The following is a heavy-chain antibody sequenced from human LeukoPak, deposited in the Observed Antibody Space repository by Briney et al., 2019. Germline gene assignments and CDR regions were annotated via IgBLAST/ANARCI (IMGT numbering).Heavy chain of an antibody. CDR2: IVPIIGTA. V-gene: IGHV1-69*13. CDR1: GGTFHSYI. CDR3: ARDQRPSCLGGICYSGDS. D-gene: IGHD2-15*01. J-gene: IGHJ4*02. Sequence: SVKVSCKASGGTFHSYIVTWVRQAPGQGLEWMGGIVPIIGTANYAQKFQGRVTITADDSTSTAYMELRSLRSEDTAIYYCARDQRPSCLGGICYSGDSWGQGTLVTVTS.